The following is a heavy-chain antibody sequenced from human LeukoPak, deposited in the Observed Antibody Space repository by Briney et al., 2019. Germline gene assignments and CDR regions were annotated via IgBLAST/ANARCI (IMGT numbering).Heavy chain of an antibody. J-gene: IGHJ4*02. Sequence: PGGSLRLSCAAYGFTFSSYWMYWVRQAPGKGLVWVSRINSDGSSTSYADSVKGRFTISRDNAKNTLYLQMNSLRGEDTAVYYCTRDGVQGYFDNWGQGTLVTVSS. D-gene: IGHD1-1*01. CDR3: TRDGVQGYFDN. CDR2: INSDGSST. CDR1: GFTFSSYW. V-gene: IGHV3-74*01.